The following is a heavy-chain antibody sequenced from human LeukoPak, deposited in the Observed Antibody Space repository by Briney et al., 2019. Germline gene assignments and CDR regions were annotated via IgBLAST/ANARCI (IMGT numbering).Heavy chain of an antibody. D-gene: IGHD1-26*01. CDR3: AKVGGSYGYYYYYYMDV. CDR1: GFTVSSNS. V-gene: IGHV3-53*01. CDR2: IYSDNT. J-gene: IGHJ6*03. Sequence: PGGSLRLSCTVSGFTVSSNSMSWVRQAPGKGLEWVSFIYSDNTHYSDSVKGRFTISRDNSKNTLYLQMNSLRAEDTAVYYCAKVGGSYGYYYYYYMDVWGKGTTVTISS.